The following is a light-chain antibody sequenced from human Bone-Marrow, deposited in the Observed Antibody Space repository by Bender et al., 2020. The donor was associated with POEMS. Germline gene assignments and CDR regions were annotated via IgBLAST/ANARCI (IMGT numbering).Light chain of an antibody. J-gene: IGLJ3*02. CDR3: AAWEDSLNGWV. V-gene: IGLV1-44*01. CDR1: SSNIGTNP. Sequence: QSVLTQPPSASGTPGQRVTISCSGSSSNIGTNPVNWYQQLPGKAPKLMIYEVTKRPSGVSYRFSGSKSGNTASLTISGLQAEDEADYYCAAWEDSLNGWVFGGGTKLTVL. CDR2: EVT.